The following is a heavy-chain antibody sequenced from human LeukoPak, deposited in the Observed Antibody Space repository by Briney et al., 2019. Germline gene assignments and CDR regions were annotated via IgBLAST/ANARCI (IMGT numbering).Heavy chain of an antibody. CDR2: IYHSGST. J-gene: IGHJ4*02. CDR1: GYSISSGYY. D-gene: IGHD3-10*01. V-gene: IGHV4-38-2*02. Sequence: SETLSLTCTVSGYSISSGYYWGWIRQPPGKGLEWIGSIYHSGSTNYNPSLKSRVTISVDTSKNQFSLKLSSVTAADTAVYYCVRRLLLWFGGNTAHFDYWGQGTLVTVSS. CDR3: VRRLLLWFGGNTAHFDY.